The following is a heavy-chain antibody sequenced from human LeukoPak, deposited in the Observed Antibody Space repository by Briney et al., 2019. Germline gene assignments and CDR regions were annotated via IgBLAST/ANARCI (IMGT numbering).Heavy chain of an antibody. D-gene: IGHD3-16*01. J-gene: IGHJ4*02. CDR3: ARALGASRSDY. CDR1: GFNVSSNY. V-gene: IGHV3-53*01. Sequence: GGSLRLSCAASGFNVSSNYMSWVRQAPGKGLEWVSVIYSGGSTYYADSVKGRFTISRDNSKNTLYLQMNSLRAEDTAVYYCARALGASRSDYWGQGTLVTVSS. CDR2: IYSGGST.